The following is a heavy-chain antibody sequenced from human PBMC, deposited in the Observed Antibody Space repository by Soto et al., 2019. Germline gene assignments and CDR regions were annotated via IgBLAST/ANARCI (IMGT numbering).Heavy chain of an antibody. J-gene: IGHJ6*02. CDR2: ISHSGST. V-gene: IGHV4-30-2*01. CDR1: GGSVGSGAYS. CDR3: ARLHGYCISSSCHGHYAMDV. Sequence: SETLSLTCAVSGGSVGSGAYSWGWIRQPPGKGLEWIGYISHSGSTYYNPSLKSRVTISVDRSKNQFSLKVTSVTAADTAVYYCARLHGYCISSSCHGHYAMDVWGQGTTVTVSS. D-gene: IGHD2-2*01.